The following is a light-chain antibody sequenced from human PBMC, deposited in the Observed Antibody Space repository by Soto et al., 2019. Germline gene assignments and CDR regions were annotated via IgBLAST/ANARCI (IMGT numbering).Light chain of an antibody. CDR1: SSDVGSYNY. J-gene: IGLJ1*01. CDR3: SSYTTSGTLG. V-gene: IGLV2-14*03. CDR2: DVS. Sequence: QSALTQSASVSGSPGQSIIISCTGTSSDVGSYNYVSWYQHHPGKAPKFMIYDVSNRPSGVSNRFSGSKSGNTASLTISGLQAEDEADYYCSSYTTSGTLGFGSGTKLTVL.